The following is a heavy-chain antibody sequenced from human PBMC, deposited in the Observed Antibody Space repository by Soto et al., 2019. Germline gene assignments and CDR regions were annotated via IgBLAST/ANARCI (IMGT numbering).Heavy chain of an antibody. CDR3: VHSRCGGDCLQSYSSHYYYVMDI. D-gene: IGHD2-21*02. CDR1: GFSLSTGGMG. CDR2: IYWDGDR. Sequence: QITLKESGPTLVKPTQTLTLTCTFSGFSLSTGGMGVGWIRQPPGKALEWLALIYWDGDRRYSPSLMNRLTIAKDTSKNNVVLTMTNMDPVDTATYYCVHSRCGGDCLQSYSSHYYYVMDIWGQGTTVTVSS. V-gene: IGHV2-5*02. J-gene: IGHJ6*02.